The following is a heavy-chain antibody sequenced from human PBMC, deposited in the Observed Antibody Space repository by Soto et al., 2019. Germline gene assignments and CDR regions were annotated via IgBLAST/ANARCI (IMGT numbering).Heavy chain of an antibody. Sequence: QVQLQESGPGLVKPSQTLSLTCTVSGGSISSGGYYWSWIRQHPGKGLEWIGYIYHSGSTYYNPSLKSRVTISVDRSKNQFSLKLSSVTAADTAVYYCARGPMIVVVRKDNWFDPWGQGTLVTVSS. CDR3: ARGPMIVVVRKDNWFDP. J-gene: IGHJ5*02. V-gene: IGHV4-31*03. CDR1: GGSISSGGYY. CDR2: IYHSGST. D-gene: IGHD3-22*01.